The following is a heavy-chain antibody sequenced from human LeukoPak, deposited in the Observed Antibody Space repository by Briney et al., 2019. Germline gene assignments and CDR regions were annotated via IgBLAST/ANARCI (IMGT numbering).Heavy chain of an antibody. CDR2: IYYSGST. D-gene: IGHD3-22*01. CDR1: GGSISSYY. V-gene: IGHV4-59*01. CDR3: TRGSIAYYYMDV. Sequence: TASETLSLTCIVSGGSISSYYWSWIRQPPGKGLEWIGNIYYSGSTNYNPSLKSRVTISVDTSKNQFSLKLSSVTAADTAVYYCTRGSIAYYYMDVWGKGTTVTISS. J-gene: IGHJ6*03.